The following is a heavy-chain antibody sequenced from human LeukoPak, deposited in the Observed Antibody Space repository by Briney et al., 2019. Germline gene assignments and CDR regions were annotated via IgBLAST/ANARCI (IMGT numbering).Heavy chain of an antibody. CDR1: GFTFSSYS. V-gene: IGHV3-21*01. J-gene: IGHJ4*02. D-gene: IGHD7-27*01. CDR2: ISSSSSYI. Sequence: GGSLRLSCAASGFTFSSYSMNWVRQAPGKGLEWVSSISSSSSYIYYADSVKGRFTISRDNATNSLYLQMNSLRAEDTAVYYCASGGYALGIRKDPFDYWGQGTLVTVSS. CDR3: ASGGYALGIRKDPFDY.